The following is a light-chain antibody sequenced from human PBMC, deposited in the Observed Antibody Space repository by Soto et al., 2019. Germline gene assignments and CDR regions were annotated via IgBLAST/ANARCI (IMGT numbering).Light chain of an antibody. CDR1: QSVSSN. V-gene: IGKV3-15*01. J-gene: IGKJ4*01. Sequence: EIVMTQSPAALSVSPGERATLSCRASQSVSSNLAWYQQKPGQAPRLLIYGASIRATGIPARFSGSGSGTDFTLTISSLQPEDFAVYYCQQDYNLVFGGGTKVDIK. CDR3: QQDYNLV. CDR2: GAS.